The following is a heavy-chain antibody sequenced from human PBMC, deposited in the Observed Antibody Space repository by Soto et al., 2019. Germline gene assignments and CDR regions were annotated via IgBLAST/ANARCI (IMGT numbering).Heavy chain of an antibody. V-gene: IGHV3-13*04. D-gene: IGHD3-9*01. Sequence: GGSLRLSCAASGFTFSSYDMHWVRQATGKGLEWVSAIGTAGDAYYPGSVKGRFTISRENAKNSLYLQMNSLRAGDTAVYYCARAIDYDILTGYPAPPDYWGQGTLVTVSS. CDR2: IGTAGDA. CDR1: GFTFSSYD. CDR3: ARAIDYDILTGYPAPPDY. J-gene: IGHJ4*02.